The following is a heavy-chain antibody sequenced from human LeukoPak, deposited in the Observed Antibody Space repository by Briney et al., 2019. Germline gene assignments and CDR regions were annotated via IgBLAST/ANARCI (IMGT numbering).Heavy chain of an antibody. V-gene: IGHV4-30-2*01. CDR2: IYHSGST. Sequence: PSETLSLTCTVSGGSISSGGYYWSWIRQPPGKGLEWIGYIYHSGSTCYNPSLKSRVTISVDRSKNQFSLKLSSVTAADTAVYYCARGVYNWNYWGQGTLVTVSS. J-gene: IGHJ4*02. CDR3: ARGVYNWNY. D-gene: IGHD1-20*01. CDR1: GGSISSGGYY.